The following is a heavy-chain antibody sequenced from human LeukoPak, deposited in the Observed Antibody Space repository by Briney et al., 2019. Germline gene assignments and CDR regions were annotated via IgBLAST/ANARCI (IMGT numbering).Heavy chain of an antibody. CDR2: VYYSGST. Sequence: PSETLSLTCTVSGGSITSSDYYWGWIRQPPGKGLEWIGIVYYSGSTYYNPSLKSRVTISVDTSKNQFSLKLSSVTAADTAVYYCARHRSGWLQSSFDYWGQGTLVTVSS. V-gene: IGHV4-39*01. CDR1: GGSITSSDYY. J-gene: IGHJ4*02. D-gene: IGHD5-24*01. CDR3: ARHRSGWLQSSFDY.